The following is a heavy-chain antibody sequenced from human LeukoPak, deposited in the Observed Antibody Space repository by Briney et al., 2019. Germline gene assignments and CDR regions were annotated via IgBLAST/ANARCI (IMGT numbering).Heavy chain of an antibody. CDR3: ASWPDYADYSWFDP. J-gene: IGHJ5*02. Sequence: ASVKVSCKASGYTFSSNYMHWVRQAPGQGLEWMGIINPSGGSTSYTQKFQGRVTMTRDMSTSTVYMELSSLRSEDTAVYYCASWPDYADYSWFDPWGQGTLVTVSS. V-gene: IGHV1-46*01. CDR1: GYTFSSNY. D-gene: IGHD4-17*01. CDR2: INPSGGST.